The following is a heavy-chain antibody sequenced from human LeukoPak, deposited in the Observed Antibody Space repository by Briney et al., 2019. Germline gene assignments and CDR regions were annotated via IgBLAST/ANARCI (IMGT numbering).Heavy chain of an antibody. D-gene: IGHD3-10*01. CDR2: ISYVGSNK. J-gene: IGHJ4*02. CDR3: ARDRNPYYYGSGTKY. Sequence: PAGGSLRLSCAASGFTFSSYAMHWVRQAPGKGLEWVAVISYVGSNKYYADSVKGRFTISRDNSKNTLYLQMNSLRAEDTAVYYCARDRNPYYYGSGTKYWGQGTLVTVSS. V-gene: IGHV3-30*04. CDR1: GFTFSSYA.